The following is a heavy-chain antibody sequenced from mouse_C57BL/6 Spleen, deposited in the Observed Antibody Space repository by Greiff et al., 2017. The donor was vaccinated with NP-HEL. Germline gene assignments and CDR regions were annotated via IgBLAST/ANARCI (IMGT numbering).Heavy chain of an antibody. Sequence: QVQLQQSGAELARPGASVKMSCKASGYTFTSYTMHWVNQRPGQGLEWIGYINPSSGYTKYNQKFKDKATLTADKSSSTAYMQLSSLTSEDAAVYYCARRTTVVAPLDYWGQGTTLTVSS. D-gene: IGHD1-1*01. CDR2: INPSSGYT. V-gene: IGHV1-4*01. CDR1: GYTFTSYT. CDR3: ARRTTVVAPLDY. J-gene: IGHJ2*01.